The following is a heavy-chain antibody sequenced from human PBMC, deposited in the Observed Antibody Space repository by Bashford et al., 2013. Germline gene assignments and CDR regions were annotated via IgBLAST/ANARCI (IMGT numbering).Heavy chain of an antibody. Sequence: SETLSLTCTVSSGSFSLITTGAWIRQPPGKAWNGLHISMTRGSTDYNPSLKSRVTISIDTSKNQFSLRLSSVTAADTAVYYCARSSQTTSYFFDSVGPGNPGHRLL. CDR2: SMTRGST. D-gene: IGHD4-17*01. J-gene: IGHJ4*02. CDR3: ARSSQTTSYFFDS. V-gene: IGHV4-59*01. CDR1: SGSFSLITT.